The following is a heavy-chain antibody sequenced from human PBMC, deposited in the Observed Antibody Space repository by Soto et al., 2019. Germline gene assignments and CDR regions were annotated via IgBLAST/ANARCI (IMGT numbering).Heavy chain of an antibody. J-gene: IGHJ6*02. V-gene: IGHV3-30*18. Sequence: GGSLRLSCAASRFTFSNYGMHWVRQAPGKGLEWVAFISDDGSNKYYADSMKGRFTMSRDNSKSTLYLQMSSLRVEDTAVYYCTKRRNVLRFLEWSSGMEVWGQGTTVTVSS. CDR3: TKRRNVLRFLEWSSGMEV. CDR2: ISDDGSNK. CDR1: RFTFSNYG. D-gene: IGHD3-3*01.